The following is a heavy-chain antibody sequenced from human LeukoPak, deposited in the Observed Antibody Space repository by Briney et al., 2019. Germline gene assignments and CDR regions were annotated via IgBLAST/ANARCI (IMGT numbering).Heavy chain of an antibody. D-gene: IGHD2-2*01. J-gene: IGHJ4*02. CDR3: ATTSYYVSDY. CDR2: ISYSEGT. V-gene: IGHV4-59*04. Sequence: SSETLSLTCTVSGGSISSYYWSWIRQPPGKGLEWIGCISYSEGTYYNPSLKSRVTISEDTSKNQFSLKLSSVTAADTAVYYCATTSYYVSDYWGQGTLVSVSS. CDR1: GGSISSYY.